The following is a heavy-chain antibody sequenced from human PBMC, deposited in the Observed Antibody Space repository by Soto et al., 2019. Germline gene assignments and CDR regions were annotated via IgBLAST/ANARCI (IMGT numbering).Heavy chain of an antibody. J-gene: IGHJ6*02. CDR3: ARDRADYDFWSGLGVGMDV. Sequence: GASVKVSCKASGGTFSRYAISWVRQAPGRGLEWMGGIIPIFGTANYAQKFQGRVTITADESTSTAYMELSSLRSEDTAVYYCARDRADYDFWSGLGVGMDVWGQGTTVTVSS. V-gene: IGHV1-69*13. D-gene: IGHD3-3*01. CDR1: GGTFSRYA. CDR2: IIPIFGTA.